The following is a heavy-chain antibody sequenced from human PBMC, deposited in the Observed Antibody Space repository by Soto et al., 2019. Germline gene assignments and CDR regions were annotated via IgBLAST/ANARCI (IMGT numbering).Heavy chain of an antibody. CDR3: VIDIASSGVDELDY. CDR1: GSTFNSAW. CDR2: IKSKTSGETT. D-gene: IGHD5-12*01. Sequence: GGSLRLSCAASGSTFNSAWLTWVRQAPGKGLEWVARIKSKTSGETTDYAAPVKGRFTISRDDSKTTVYLQMNSLNTEDTAIYYCVIDIASSGVDELDYWGQGTLVTVAS. V-gene: IGHV3-15*01. J-gene: IGHJ4*02.